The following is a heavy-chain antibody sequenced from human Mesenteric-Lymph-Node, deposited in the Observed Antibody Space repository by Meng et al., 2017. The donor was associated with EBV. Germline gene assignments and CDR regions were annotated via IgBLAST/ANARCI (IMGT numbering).Heavy chain of an antibody. J-gene: IGHJ5*02. D-gene: IGHD1-1*01. CDR2: IYHSGST. CDR3: ARARSSTTGTTRLVWFDP. V-gene: IGHV4-4*02. Sequence: QVQLQESGPGLVKPSGTLSLTCAVSGASISSSNWWTWVRQPPGKGLEWIGEIYHSGSTNYNPSLKSRVTISVDKSKNQFSLKLSSVTAADTAVYYCARARSSTTGTTRLVWFDPWGQGTLVTVSS. CDR1: GASISSSNW.